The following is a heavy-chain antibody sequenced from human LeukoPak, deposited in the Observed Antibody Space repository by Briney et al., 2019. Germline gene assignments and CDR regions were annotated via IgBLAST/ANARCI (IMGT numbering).Heavy chain of an antibody. CDR3: ARGHHVSSSYVPSDY. D-gene: IGHD6-13*01. J-gene: IGHJ4*02. CDR2: IYHSGST. Sequence: WGWIRQPPVKGLEWIGSIYHSGSTYYNPSLKSRVTISIDTSKNQFSLKLNSVTAADAAVYYCARGHHVSSSYVPSDYWGQGTLVTVSS. V-gene: IGHV4-38-2*02.